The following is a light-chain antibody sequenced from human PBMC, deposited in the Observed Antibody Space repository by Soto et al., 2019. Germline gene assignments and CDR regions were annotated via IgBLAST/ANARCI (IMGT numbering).Light chain of an antibody. CDR3: SSYAGSNKMV. J-gene: IGLJ1*01. Sequence: QSALTQPPSASGSPGESVTISCTVTSGDVGRFNYVSWYQQHPGKAPKLMIHEVSKRPSGVPDRFSGSKSGNTASLTVSGLQPEDEAEYYCSSYAGSNKMVFGTGTKVTVL. CDR1: SGDVGRFNY. V-gene: IGLV2-8*01. CDR2: EVS.